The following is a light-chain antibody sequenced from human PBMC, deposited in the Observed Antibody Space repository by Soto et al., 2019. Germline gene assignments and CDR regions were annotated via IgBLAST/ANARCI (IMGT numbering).Light chain of an antibody. CDR1: SGRSSYA. Sequence: QPVLTQSPSASASLGASVKLTCTLSSGRSSYAIAWHQQQPEKGPRYLMKLNSDGSHSKGDGIPDRFSGSSSGAERYLTISSLQSEDEAAYYCQTWGTGIQVFGGGTKLTVL. V-gene: IGLV4-69*01. CDR2: LNSDGSH. J-gene: IGLJ3*02. CDR3: QTWGTGIQV.